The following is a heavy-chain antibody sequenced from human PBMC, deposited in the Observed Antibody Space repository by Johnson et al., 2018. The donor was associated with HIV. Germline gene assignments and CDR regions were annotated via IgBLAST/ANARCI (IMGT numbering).Heavy chain of an antibody. CDR3: ARDPCTGASCLPGAFDI. Sequence: EVQLVESGGGLVQPGGSLRLSCAASGFTFSSYDMHWVRQATGKGLEWVSAIGTAGDTYYPGSVKGRFTISRENAKNSLYLQMNSLRAEDTAVYFCARDPCTGASCLPGAFDIWGQGTLVTVSS. V-gene: IGHV3-13*01. J-gene: IGHJ3*02. CDR1: GFTFSSYD. D-gene: IGHD2-15*01. CDR2: IGTAGDT.